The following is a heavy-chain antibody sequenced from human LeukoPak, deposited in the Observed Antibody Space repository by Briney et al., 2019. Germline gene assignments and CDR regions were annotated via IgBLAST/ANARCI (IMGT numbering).Heavy chain of an antibody. CDR1: GYTLTELS. V-gene: IGHV1-24*01. CDR3: AGYFDWLLYEFD. J-gene: IGHJ4*02. Sequence: ASVKVSCKVSGYTLTELSMHWVRQAPGKGLEWMGGFDPEDGETIYAQKFQGRVTMTEDTSTDTAYMELSSLRSEDTAVYYCAGYFDWLLYEFDWGQATLVTVSS. CDR2: FDPEDGET. D-gene: IGHD3-9*01.